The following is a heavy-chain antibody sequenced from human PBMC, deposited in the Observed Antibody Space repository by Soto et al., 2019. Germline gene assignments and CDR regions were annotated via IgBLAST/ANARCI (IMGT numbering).Heavy chain of an antibody. Sequence: EVQLVESGGGLVQPGGSLRLSCAASGFTFSSYWMNWVRQAPGKGLEWVANIKQDGSAKYYVDSVKGRFPISRDNATNSLYLQMNSLRREDTAVYYCAGGSGWYIHHWGQGTLVTVSS. D-gene: IGHD6-19*01. V-gene: IGHV3-7*01. J-gene: IGHJ1*01. CDR1: GFTFSSYW. CDR2: IKQDGSAK. CDR3: AGGSGWYIHH.